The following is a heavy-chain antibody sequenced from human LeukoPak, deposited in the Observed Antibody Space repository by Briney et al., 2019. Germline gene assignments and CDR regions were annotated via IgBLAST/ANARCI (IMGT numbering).Heavy chain of an antibody. V-gene: IGHV1-2*04. Sequence: GASVTVSCTASGYTFTGYYMHWVRQAPGQGLEWMGWINPNSGGTNYAQKFQGWVTMTRDTSISTAYMELSRLRSDDTAVYYCAREEYYYYGMDVWGQGTTVTVSS. CDR1: GYTFTGYY. CDR3: AREEYYYYGMDV. J-gene: IGHJ6*02. CDR2: INPNSGGT.